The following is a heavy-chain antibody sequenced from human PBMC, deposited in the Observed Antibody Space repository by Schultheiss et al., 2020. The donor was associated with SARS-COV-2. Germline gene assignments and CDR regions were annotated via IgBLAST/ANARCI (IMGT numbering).Heavy chain of an antibody. D-gene: IGHD5-24*01. Sequence: GSLRLSCAASGFTFSSYAMSWVRQAPGKGLEWIGEINHSGSTNYNPSLKSRVTISVDTSKNQFSLKLSSVTAADTAVYYCARDMADYYYGMDVWGQGTTVTVSS. J-gene: IGHJ6*02. V-gene: IGHV4-34*01. CDR1: GFTFSSYA. CDR2: INHSGST. CDR3: ARDMADYYYGMDV.